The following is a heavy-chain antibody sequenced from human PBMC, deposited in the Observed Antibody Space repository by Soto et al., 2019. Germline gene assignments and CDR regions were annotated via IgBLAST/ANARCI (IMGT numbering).Heavy chain of an antibody. V-gene: IGHV4-59*01. Sequence: SETLSLTCTVSGGAISRYCLSWIRQPQGKGLEWIGYMYNTGSTVYNPSFKSRVTISVDTSKNQFSLKLNSVTAADTAVYYCARDLWGYCGTDCFPLDVWGQGTTVTVSS. CDR2: MYNTGST. D-gene: IGHD2-21*02. CDR3: ARDLWGYCGTDCFPLDV. CDR1: GGAISRYC. J-gene: IGHJ6*02.